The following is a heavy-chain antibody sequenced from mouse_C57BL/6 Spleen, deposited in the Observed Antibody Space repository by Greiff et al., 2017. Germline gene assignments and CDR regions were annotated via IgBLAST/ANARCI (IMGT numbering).Heavy chain of an antibody. D-gene: IGHD2-12*01. CDR2: IDPSDSYT. V-gene: IGHV1-59*01. CDR3: APYCASYPRAY. CDR1: GYTFTSYW. J-gene: IGHJ3*01. Sequence: QVQLQQPGAELVRPGTSVKLSCKASGYTFTSYWMHWVKQRPGQGLEWIGEIDPSDSYTNYNQKFKGKATLTVDTSSSTAYMQLSSLTTEHSAVYYSAPYCASYPRAYWGQGTLLTVSA.